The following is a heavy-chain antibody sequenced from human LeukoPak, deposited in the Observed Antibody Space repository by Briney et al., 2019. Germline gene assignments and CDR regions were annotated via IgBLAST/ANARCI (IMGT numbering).Heavy chain of an antibody. D-gene: IGHD3-10*01. Sequence: GESLKISCNGSGYXFFSYWTSWVRQMPGKGLEWMGIIYPGDSDTRYSPSFEGQVTISADRTTTTAYLQWSSLKASDTAIYYCARRHNYGSESYSFFDLWGQGTLVTVSS. CDR1: GYXFFSYW. CDR2: IYPGDSDT. CDR3: ARRHNYGSESYSFFDL. V-gene: IGHV5-51*01. J-gene: IGHJ4*02.